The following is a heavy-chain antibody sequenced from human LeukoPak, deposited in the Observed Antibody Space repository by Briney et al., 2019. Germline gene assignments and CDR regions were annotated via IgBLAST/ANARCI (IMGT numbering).Heavy chain of an antibody. CDR1: GFTFSSNW. J-gene: IGHJ4*02. D-gene: IGHD4-23*01. CDR3: VVTTRSYPFDY. Sequence: GGSLRLSCAASGFTFSSNWMCWVRQDPGKGLEWVANINQDGSVKNHVDSVKGRFTISRDNAKNSLYLQMNSLRAEDTAVYYCVVTTRSYPFDYWGQGTLVTVSS. CDR2: INQDGSVK. V-gene: IGHV3-7*01.